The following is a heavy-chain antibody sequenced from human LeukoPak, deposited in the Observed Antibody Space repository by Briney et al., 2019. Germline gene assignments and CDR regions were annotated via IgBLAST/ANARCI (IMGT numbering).Heavy chain of an antibody. CDR2: IYYSGST. J-gene: IGHJ4*02. Sequence: SETLSLTCTVSGGSISSYYWSWIRQPPGKGLEWIGYIYYSGSTNYNPSLKSRVTISVDTSKNQFSLKLSSVTAADTAVYYCARVPRPKKRDGYSAHFDYWGQGTLVTVSS. CDR3: ARVPRPKKRDGYSAHFDY. V-gene: IGHV4-59*08. CDR1: GGSISSYY. D-gene: IGHD5-24*01.